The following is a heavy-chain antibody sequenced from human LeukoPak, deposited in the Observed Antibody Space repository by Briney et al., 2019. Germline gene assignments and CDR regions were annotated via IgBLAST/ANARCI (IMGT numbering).Heavy chain of an antibody. CDR1: GGSFSGYY. D-gene: IGHD3-10*01. J-gene: IGHJ4*02. CDR2: INHSGST. Sequence: SETLSLTCAVYGGSFSGYYWSWIRQPPGKGLEWIGEINHSGSTNYNPSLKSRVTISVDTSKNQFSLKLSSVTAADTAVYYCARGQYRDYFDYWGQGTLVTVSS. CDR3: ARGQYRDYFDY. V-gene: IGHV4-34*01.